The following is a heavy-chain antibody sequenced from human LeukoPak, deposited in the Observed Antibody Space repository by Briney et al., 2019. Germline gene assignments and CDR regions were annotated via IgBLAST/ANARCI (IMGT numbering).Heavy chain of an antibody. D-gene: IGHD5-24*01. J-gene: IGHJ4*02. CDR1: GGTFSSYA. V-gene: IGHV1-69*04. CDR3: AGDLSEMATRVGFDY. CDR2: IIPIFGIA. Sequence: SVKVSCKASGGTFSSYAISWVRQAPGQGLEWMGRIIPIFGIANYAQKFQGRVTITADKSTSTAYMELSSLRSEDTAVYYCAGDLSEMATRVGFDYWGQGTLVTVSS.